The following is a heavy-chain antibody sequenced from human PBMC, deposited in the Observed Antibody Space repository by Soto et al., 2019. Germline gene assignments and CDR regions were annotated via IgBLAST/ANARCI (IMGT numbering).Heavy chain of an antibody. Sequence: QITLKESGPTLVKPTQTLTLTCTFSGFSLSTTGVGVGWIRQPPGKALECLALIYWDDDKRYSPSLTNRLTITKDTSKNQVVLTMTNMHPVDTGTYFCAYRPSLDWGHFDSWGLGTLVTVSS. CDR2: IYWDDDK. D-gene: IGHD7-27*01. V-gene: IGHV2-5*02. CDR3: AYRPSLDWGHFDS. J-gene: IGHJ4*02. CDR1: GFSLSTTGVG.